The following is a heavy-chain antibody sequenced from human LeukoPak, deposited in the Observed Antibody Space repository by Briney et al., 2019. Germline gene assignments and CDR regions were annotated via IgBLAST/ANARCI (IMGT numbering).Heavy chain of an antibody. J-gene: IGHJ4*01. Sequence: GGSLRLSCAASGFTFTNPAMGWVRQAPGKGLEWVSVVSGTGDFIYYGDSVKGRFTIPRDNSKNTLYLHMSSLRAEDTAFYYCAKTRGGNPRYYFDYWGHGTLVTVSS. CDR2: VSGTGDFI. CDR1: GFTFTNPA. CDR3: AKTRGGNPRYYFDY. V-gene: IGHV3-23*01. D-gene: IGHD4-23*01.